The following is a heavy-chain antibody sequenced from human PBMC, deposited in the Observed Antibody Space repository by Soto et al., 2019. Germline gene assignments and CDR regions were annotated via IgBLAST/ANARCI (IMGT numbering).Heavy chain of an antibody. J-gene: IGHJ3*02. V-gene: IGHV1-18*01. CDR3: ARDVVVVPAAMDAFDI. D-gene: IGHD2-2*01. Sequence: QVQLVQSGAEVKKPGASVKVSCKASGYTFTSYGISWVRQAPGQGLEWMGWISAYNGNTNYAQQLQGRVTMTTDTSTSTAYMELRSLRSDDTAVYYCARDVVVVPAAMDAFDIWGQGTMVTVSS. CDR1: GYTFTSYG. CDR2: ISAYNGNT.